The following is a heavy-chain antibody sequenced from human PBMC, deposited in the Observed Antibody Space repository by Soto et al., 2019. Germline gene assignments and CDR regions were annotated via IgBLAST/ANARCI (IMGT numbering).Heavy chain of an antibody. J-gene: IGHJ4*02. V-gene: IGHV3-72*01. CDR3: ARFSGSYTRGLDY. D-gene: IGHD1-26*01. CDR2: SRNKANSYST. Sequence: PGGSLRLSCAASGFTFSDHYMDWVRQAPGKGLEWVGRSRNKANSYSTEYAASVKDRFTISRDESKNSLYLQMNSLKTEDLAVYYCARFSGSYTRGLDYWGQGTLVTVSS. CDR1: GFTFSDHY.